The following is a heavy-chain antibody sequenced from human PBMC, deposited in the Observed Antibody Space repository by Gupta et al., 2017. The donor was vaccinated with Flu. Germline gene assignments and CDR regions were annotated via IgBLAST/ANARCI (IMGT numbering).Heavy chain of an antibody. Sequence: FTFSCYAMSWVRQAPGKGLEWVSAISGSGGSTYYADSVKGRFTISRDNSKNTLYLQMNSLRAEDTAVYYCAKDLGVGNFDYWGQGTLVTVSS. CDR1: FTFSCYA. V-gene: IGHV3-23*01. D-gene: IGHD3-16*01. CDR3: AKDLGVGNFDY. J-gene: IGHJ4*02. CDR2: ISGSGGST.